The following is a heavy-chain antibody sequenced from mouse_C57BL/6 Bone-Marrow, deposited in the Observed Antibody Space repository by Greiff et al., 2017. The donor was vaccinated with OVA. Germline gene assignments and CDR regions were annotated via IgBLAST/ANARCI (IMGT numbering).Heavy chain of an antibody. CDR2: IRSKSNDYAT. CDR1: GFSFNTYA. CDR3: VRGDGPYYYAMDY. Sequence: EVKLVESGGGLVQPKGSLKLSCAASGFSFNTYAMNWVRQAPGKGLEWVARIRSKSNDYATYYADSVKDRFTISRDDSERMLYLQMNNLKPEDTAMYYCVRGDGPYYYAMDYWCQGTSVPVSS. V-gene: IGHV10-1*01. D-gene: IGHD2-3*01. J-gene: IGHJ4*01.